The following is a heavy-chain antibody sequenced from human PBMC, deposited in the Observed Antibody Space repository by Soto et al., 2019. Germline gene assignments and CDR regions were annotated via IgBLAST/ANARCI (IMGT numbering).Heavy chain of an antibody. Sequence: QVQLQQWGAGLLKPSETLSLNCAVNGGSLRGYYWCWIRQPPGKGLEWIGEIKDGGRTNYSPSLKSRATISSDTSNNQFSLRLYSVTAADTGVYYCARGQEGVVATHWDQGTLVTVSS. CDR3: ARGQEGVVATH. CDR2: IKDGGRT. V-gene: IGHV4-34*01. J-gene: IGHJ4*02. D-gene: IGHD5-12*01. CDR1: GGSLRGYY.